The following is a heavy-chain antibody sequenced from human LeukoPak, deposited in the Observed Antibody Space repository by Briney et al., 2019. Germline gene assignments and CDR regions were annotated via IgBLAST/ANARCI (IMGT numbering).Heavy chain of an antibody. CDR1: GHTFTNSW. V-gene: IGHV5-51*01. D-gene: IGHD2-15*01. Sequence: GESLKISCQGSGHTFTNSWIAWVRQKPGKGLEWMGIIYPDDSDTRYNPSFQGQVTISADKSITTSYLQWSSLKVSDTAIYYCARSAGDCGDGVCYSYSWFDPWGQGTLVVVSS. J-gene: IGHJ5*02. CDR3: ARSAGDCGDGVCYSYSWFDP. CDR2: IYPDDSDT.